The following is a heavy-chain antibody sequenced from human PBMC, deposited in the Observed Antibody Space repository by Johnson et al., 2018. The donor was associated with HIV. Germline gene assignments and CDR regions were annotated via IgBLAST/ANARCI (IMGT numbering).Heavy chain of an antibody. CDR2: IKQDGSEK. CDR3: ARSGAASIAARGDAFDI. Sequence: VQLVESGGGVVRPGGSLRLSCAASGFTFDDYGMSWVRQAPGKGLEWVANIKQDGSEKYYVDSVKGQFTISRDNAKNSLYLQMNSLRAEDTAVYYCARSGAASIAARGDAFDIWGQGTMVTVSS. V-gene: IGHV3-7*01. J-gene: IGHJ3*02. D-gene: IGHD6-6*01. CDR1: GFTFDDYG.